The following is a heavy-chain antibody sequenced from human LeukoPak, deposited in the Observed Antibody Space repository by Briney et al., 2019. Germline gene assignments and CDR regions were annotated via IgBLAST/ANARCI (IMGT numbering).Heavy chain of an antibody. D-gene: IGHD6-13*01. CDR2: ISAYNGNT. V-gene: IGHV1-18*01. Sequence: GASVKVSCKASGYTFTSYGISWVRQAPGQGLEWMGWISAYNGNTNYAQKLQGRVTMTTDTSTSTAYMELRSLRSDDTAVYYCARDHVPISSSWYYYYYYGMDVWGQGTTVTVSS. J-gene: IGHJ6*02. CDR3: ARDHVPISSSWYYYYYYGMDV. CDR1: GYTFTSYG.